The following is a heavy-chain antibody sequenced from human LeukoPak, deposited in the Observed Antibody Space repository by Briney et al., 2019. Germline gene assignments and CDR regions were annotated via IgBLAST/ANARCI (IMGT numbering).Heavy chain of an antibody. J-gene: IGHJ3*02. Sequence: GGSLGLSCAASGFTLSDYYMSWIRQAPGKGLEWVSYISSSGSTIYYADSVKGRFTISRDNAKNSLYLQMNSLRAEDTAVYYCARARDDILTGSPLFAFDIWGQGTMVTVSS. CDR2: ISSSGSTI. V-gene: IGHV3-11*01. CDR3: ARARDDILTGSPLFAFDI. D-gene: IGHD3-9*01. CDR1: GFTLSDYY.